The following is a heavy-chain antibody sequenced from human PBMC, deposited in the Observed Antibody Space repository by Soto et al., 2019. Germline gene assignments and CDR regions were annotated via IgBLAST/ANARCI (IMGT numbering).Heavy chain of an antibody. J-gene: IGHJ4*02. CDR3: ARGVRWWLRLHRGGNFDY. V-gene: IGHV4-34*01. CDR2: INHSGST. Sequence: QVQLQQWGAGLLKPSETLSLTCAVYGGSFSGYYWSWIRQPPGKGLEWIGEINHSGSTNYNPSLKSRVTISVDTSKNQFSLKLSSVTAADTAVYYCARGVRWWLRLHRGGNFDYWGQGTLVTVSS. CDR1: GGSFSGYY. D-gene: IGHD5-12*01.